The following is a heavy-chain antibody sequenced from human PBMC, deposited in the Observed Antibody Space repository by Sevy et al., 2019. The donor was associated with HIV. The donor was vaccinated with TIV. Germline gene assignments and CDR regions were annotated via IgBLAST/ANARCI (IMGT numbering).Heavy chain of an antibody. V-gene: IGHV4-34*01. CDR3: ARAPPIVVVPAAPSWFDP. J-gene: IGHJ5*02. D-gene: IGHD2-2*01. CDR1: GGSFSGYY. Sequence: FNSSETLSLTCAVYGGSFSGYYWNWIRQPPGKGLEWIGEINHSGSTNYNPSLKSRVTISVDTSKNQFSLKLSSVTTADTAVYYCARAPPIVVVPAAPSWFDPWGQGTLVTVSS. CDR2: INHSGST.